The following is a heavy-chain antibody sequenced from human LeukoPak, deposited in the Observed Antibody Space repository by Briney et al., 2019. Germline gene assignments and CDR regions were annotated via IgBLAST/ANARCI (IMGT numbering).Heavy chain of an antibody. J-gene: IGHJ4*02. D-gene: IGHD3-22*01. CDR2: IDYSGST. CDR3: AREDSSGYYEY. Sequence: SETLSLTCAVYGGSFNGYYWSWIRQPPGKGLEWIGEIDYSGSTNYNPSLKSRVTISVDTSKSQFSLKLSSVTAADTAVYYCAREDSSGYYEYWGQGTLVTVSS. V-gene: IGHV4-34*01. CDR1: GGSFNGYY.